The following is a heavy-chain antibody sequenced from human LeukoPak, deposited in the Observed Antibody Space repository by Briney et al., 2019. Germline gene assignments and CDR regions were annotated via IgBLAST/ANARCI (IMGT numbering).Heavy chain of an antibody. CDR1: GGSISSYY. CDR3: ARHRRIQPWSHYYYYGMDV. CDR2: IYYSGST. J-gene: IGHJ6*02. V-gene: IGHV4-59*08. Sequence: SETLSLTCTVSGGSISSYYWSWIRQPPGKGLEWIGYIYYSGSTNYNPSLKSRVTISVDTSKNQFSLKLSSVTAADTAVYYCARHRRIQPWSHYYYYGMDVWGQGTTVTVSS. D-gene: IGHD5-18*01.